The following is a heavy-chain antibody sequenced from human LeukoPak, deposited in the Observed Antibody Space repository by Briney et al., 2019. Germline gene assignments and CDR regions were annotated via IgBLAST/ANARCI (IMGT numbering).Heavy chain of an antibody. CDR2: ISGSGDTT. CDR3: AKDYCTITTCSFDS. D-gene: IGHD2-2*01. V-gene: IGHV3-23*01. Sequence: GGSLRLSCAASGFTFSSYAMSWFGKAPGKGLNGASGISGSGDTTYYADSVKGRFTISRDNSNNTLYLQMNILRAEDTAVYYCAKDYCTITTCSFDSWGQGTLVTVSS. J-gene: IGHJ4*02. CDR1: GFTFSSYA.